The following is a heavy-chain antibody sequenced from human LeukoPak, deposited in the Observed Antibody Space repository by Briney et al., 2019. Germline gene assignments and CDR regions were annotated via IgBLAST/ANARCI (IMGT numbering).Heavy chain of an antibody. J-gene: IGHJ4*02. D-gene: IGHD6-19*01. V-gene: IGHV4-4*07. Sequence: SETLSLTCTVSGGSISNYHWSWIRQPAGKGLEWVGQIHTSGSTNYNPPLKSRVTMSIDTTEDQVSLTIRSVTAADTAFYYCARRDISSGWSFDYWGQGTLVTVSS. CDR1: GGSISNYH. CDR3: ARRDISSGWSFDY. CDR2: IHTSGST.